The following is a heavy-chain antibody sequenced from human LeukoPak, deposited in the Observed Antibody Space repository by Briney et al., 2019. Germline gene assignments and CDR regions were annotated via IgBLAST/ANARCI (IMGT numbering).Heavy chain of an antibody. CDR1: GFTFSSYG. V-gene: IGHV3-33*06. D-gene: IGHD1-26*01. Sequence: GGSLRLSCAASGFTFSSYGMHWVRQAPGKGLEWVAVIWYDGSNKYYADSVKGRFTISRDNSKGTLYLQMNSLRAEDTAVYYCAKDATWFGGKYASFDYWGQGTLVTVSS. CDR2: IWYDGSNK. CDR3: AKDATWFGGKYASFDY. J-gene: IGHJ4*02.